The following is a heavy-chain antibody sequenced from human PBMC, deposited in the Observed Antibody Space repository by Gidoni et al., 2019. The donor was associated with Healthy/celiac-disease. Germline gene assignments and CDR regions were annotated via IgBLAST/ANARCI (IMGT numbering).Heavy chain of an antibody. CDR2: IYNSGST. CDR1: GYSISSGYY. CDR3: ARVYYYDSSGYHEGWFDP. D-gene: IGHD3-22*01. V-gene: IGHV4-38-2*01. Sequence: QVQLQESGPGLVKPSETLSLTCAVSGYSISSGYYWGWIRQPPGKGLEWIGSIYNSGSTYYNPSLKSRVTISVDTSKNQFSLKLSSVTAADTAVYYCARVYYYDSSGYHEGWFDPWGQGTLVTVSS. J-gene: IGHJ5*02.